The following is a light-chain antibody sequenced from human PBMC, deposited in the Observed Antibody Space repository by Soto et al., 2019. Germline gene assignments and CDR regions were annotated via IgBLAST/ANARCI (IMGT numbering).Light chain of an antibody. Sequence: SYELTQPPSVSVSPGQTASITCSGDKLGDKYVCWYQQKPGQSPVVVMYQDSKRPSGIPERFSGSNSGNTATLAISGTQAMDEADYYCQAWDRSTVVLGGGTKLTVL. CDR1: KLGDKY. J-gene: IGLJ2*01. CDR2: QDS. CDR3: QAWDRSTVV. V-gene: IGLV3-1*01.